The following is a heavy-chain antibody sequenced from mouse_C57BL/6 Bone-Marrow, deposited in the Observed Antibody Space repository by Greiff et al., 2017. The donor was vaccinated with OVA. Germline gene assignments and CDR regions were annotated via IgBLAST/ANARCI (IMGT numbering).Heavy chain of an antibody. D-gene: IGHD1-3*01. V-gene: IGHV5-17*01. CDR3: ARLNSLYAMDY. CDR2: ISSGSSTI. Sequence: EVQLVESGGGLVKPGGSLKLSCAASGFTFSDYGMHWVRQAPEQGLEWVAYISSGSSTIYYADTVKGRFTISRDNAKNTLFLQMTSLRSEDTAMYYCARLNSLYAMDYWGQGTSVTVSS. CDR1: GFTFSDYG. J-gene: IGHJ4*01.